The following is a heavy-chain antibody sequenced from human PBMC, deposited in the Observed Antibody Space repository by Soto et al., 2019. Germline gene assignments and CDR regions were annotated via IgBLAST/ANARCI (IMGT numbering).Heavy chain of an antibody. CDR1: GYTLTELS. D-gene: IGHD2-15*01. CDR2: FDPEDGET. Sequence: ASVKVSCKVSGYTLTELSMHWVRQAPGKGLEWMGGFDPEDGETIYAQKFQGRVTMTEDTSTDTAYMELSSLRSEDTAVYYCATGYCSGGNCYAHDYWGQXTLVTVS. J-gene: IGHJ4*02. CDR3: ATGYCSGGNCYAHDY. V-gene: IGHV1-24*01.